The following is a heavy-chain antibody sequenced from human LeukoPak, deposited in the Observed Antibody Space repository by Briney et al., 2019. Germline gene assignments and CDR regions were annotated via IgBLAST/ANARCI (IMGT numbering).Heavy chain of an antibody. Sequence: SETLSLTCTVSGGSFSSYYWTWIRQPAGKGLEWIRRIYNSGTTNYSPSLESRVTMSLDTSKNRFSLSLSSVTAADTAVYYCARDRLGATGHWRIDVWGRGTLVTVSS. CDR1: GGSFSSYY. CDR3: ARDRLGATGHWRIDV. CDR2: IYNSGTT. V-gene: IGHV4-4*07. J-gene: IGHJ2*01. D-gene: IGHD1-26*01.